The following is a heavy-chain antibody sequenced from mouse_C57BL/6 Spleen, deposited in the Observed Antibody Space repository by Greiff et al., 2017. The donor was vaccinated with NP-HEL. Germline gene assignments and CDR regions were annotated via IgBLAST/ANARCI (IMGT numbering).Heavy chain of an antibody. CDR1: GYTFTDYE. CDR2: IDPETGGT. CDR3: TRGDYGIYAMDY. J-gene: IGHJ4*01. V-gene: IGHV1-15*01. D-gene: IGHD2-4*01. Sequence: VQGVESGAELVRPGASVTLSCKASGYTFTDYEMHWVKQTPVHGLEWIGAIDPETGGTAYNQKFKGKAILTADKSSSTAYMELRSLTSEDSAVYYCTRGDYGIYAMDYWGQGTSVTVSS.